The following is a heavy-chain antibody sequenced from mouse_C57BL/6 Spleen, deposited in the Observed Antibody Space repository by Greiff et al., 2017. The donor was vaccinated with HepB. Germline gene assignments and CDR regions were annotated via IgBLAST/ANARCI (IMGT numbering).Heavy chain of an antibody. D-gene: IGHD1-1*01. J-gene: IGHJ2*01. CDR2: ISSGGSYT. V-gene: IGHV5-6*01. CDR3: ARHGPITTVVAPVYFDY. Sequence: EVQGVESGGDLVKPGGSLKLSCAASGFTFSSYGMSWVRQTPDKRLEWVATISSGGSYTYYPDSVKGRFTISRDNAKNTLYLQMSSLKSEDTAMYYCARHGPITTVVAPVYFDYWGQGTTLTVSS. CDR1: GFTFSSYG.